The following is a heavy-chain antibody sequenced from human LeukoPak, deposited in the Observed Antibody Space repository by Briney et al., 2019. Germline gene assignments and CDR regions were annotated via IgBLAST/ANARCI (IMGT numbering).Heavy chain of an antibody. CDR2: LNGDGSVS. V-gene: IGHV3-74*01. Sequence: GGSLRLSCAASGFTFSLYWMHWVRQTPGKGLVWVSRLNGDGSVSNYADSVKGRFTISRDNAKNTLYLQMNSLRAEDTAFYYCMREYCGGDCYTDFWGQGTLVTVSS. D-gene: IGHD2-21*02. CDR3: MREYCGGDCYTDF. CDR1: GFTFSLYW. J-gene: IGHJ4*02.